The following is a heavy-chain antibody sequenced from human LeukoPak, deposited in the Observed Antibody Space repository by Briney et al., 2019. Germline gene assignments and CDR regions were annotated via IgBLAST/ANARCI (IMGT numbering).Heavy chain of an antibody. CDR1: GFTFNNYG. CDR3: AKTYGDFPVNDY. V-gene: IGHV3-30*02. Sequence: QSGGSLRLSCVASGFTFNNYGMHWVRQAPGRGLEWVTFIRYDGSNKYYVDSVKGRFTISRDNSKNTLYLQMNSLRAEDTAVYYCAKTYGDFPVNDYWGQGTLVTVSS. D-gene: IGHD4-17*01. J-gene: IGHJ4*02. CDR2: IRYDGSNK.